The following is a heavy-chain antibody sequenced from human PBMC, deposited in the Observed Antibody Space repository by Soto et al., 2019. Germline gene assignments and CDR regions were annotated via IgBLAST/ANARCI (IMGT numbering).Heavy chain of an antibody. V-gene: IGHV1-2*02. J-gene: IGHJ4*02. CDR2: VNPNTGGT. D-gene: IGHD2-21*02. Sequence: ASVKVSCKTSEYIFTGYYIHWVRQAPGQRLEWMGWVNPNTGGTNYAQRFRGRVTMTRDTSISTAYMDLSRLTSDDTAVYYCARQLAYCGGDCYTEPLDYWGQGTLVTVSS. CDR1: EYIFTGYY. CDR3: ARQLAYCGGDCYTEPLDY.